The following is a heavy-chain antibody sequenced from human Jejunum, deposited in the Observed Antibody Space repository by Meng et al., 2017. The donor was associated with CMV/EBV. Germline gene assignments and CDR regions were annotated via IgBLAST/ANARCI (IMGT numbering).Heavy chain of an antibody. V-gene: IGHV3-72*01. CDR2: TSNPGNTYTT. J-gene: IGHJ4*02. CDR1: FSFSNHY. Sequence: FSFSNHYMDWVRQAPEKGLEWIGRTSNPGNTYTTEYAASMKDRFTISRDDSKMSVFLQMNNLKSEDTAMYYCVRGGYCSGGSCSSFDYWGQGTPVTVSS. CDR3: VRGGYCSGGSCSSFDY. D-gene: IGHD2-15*01.